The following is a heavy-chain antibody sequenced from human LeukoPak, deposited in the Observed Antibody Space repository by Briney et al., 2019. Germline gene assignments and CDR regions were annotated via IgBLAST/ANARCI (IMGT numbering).Heavy chain of an antibody. Sequence: RASVKVSCKVSGYTLTELSMHWVRQAPGKGLEWMGGFDPEDGETIYAQKFQGRVTMTEDTSTDTAYMELSSLRSEDTAVYYCATGMGYYDYVWGSYRGFDYWGQGTLVTVSS. V-gene: IGHV1-24*01. D-gene: IGHD3-16*02. CDR2: FDPEDGET. J-gene: IGHJ4*02. CDR1: GYTLTELS. CDR3: ATGMGYYDYVWGSYRGFDY.